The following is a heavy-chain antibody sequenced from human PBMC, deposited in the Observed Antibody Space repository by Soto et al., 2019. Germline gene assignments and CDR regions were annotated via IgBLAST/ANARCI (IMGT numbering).Heavy chain of an antibody. V-gene: IGHV3-9*01. CDR3: ATVHNTSRSFDY. J-gene: IGHJ4*02. D-gene: IGHD1-20*01. CDR2: ISWNSGSI. Sequence: GGSLRLSCAASGFTFDDYAMHWVRQAPGKGLEWVSGISWNSGSIGYADSVKGRFTISRGNAKNSLYLQMNSLRAEDTALYYCATVHNTSRSFDYWGQGTLVTVSS. CDR1: GFTFDDYA.